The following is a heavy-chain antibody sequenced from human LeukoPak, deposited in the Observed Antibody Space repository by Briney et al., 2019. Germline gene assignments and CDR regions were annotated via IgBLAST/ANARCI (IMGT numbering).Heavy chain of an antibody. CDR3: AREKGYCSSTSCFDAFDI. CDR1: GGTFSSYA. CDR2: IIPIFGTA. J-gene: IGHJ3*02. V-gene: IGHV1-69*06. D-gene: IGHD2-2*01. Sequence: SVKVSCKASGGTFSSYAISWVRHAPGQGLEWMGGIIPIFGTANYAQKFQSRVTITADRSTSTVYMELSSLRSEDTAVYYCAREKGYCSSTSCFDAFDIWGQGTMVTVSS.